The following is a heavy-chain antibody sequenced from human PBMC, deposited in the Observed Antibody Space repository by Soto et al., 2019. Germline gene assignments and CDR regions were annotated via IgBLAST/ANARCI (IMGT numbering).Heavy chain of an antibody. D-gene: IGHD6-6*01. CDR3: ARDRDPYSSSSSRWFDP. J-gene: IGHJ5*02. Sequence: SETLSLTCSVSGGSINSYHWNWIRQSPGKELEWIGNIFSSGATDYNPSLKSRVTISLDTSKKRFSLKLTSVTAADTAVYYCARDRDPYSSSSSRWFDPWGQGALVTVSS. V-gene: IGHV4-59*12. CDR1: GGSINSYH. CDR2: IFSSGAT.